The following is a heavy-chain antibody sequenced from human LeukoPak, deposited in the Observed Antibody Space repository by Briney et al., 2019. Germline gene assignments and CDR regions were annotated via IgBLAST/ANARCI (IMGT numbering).Heavy chain of an antibody. D-gene: IGHD3-22*01. Sequence: ASVKVSCKASGYTFTSYGISWVRQAPGQGLEWMGWISAYNGNTNYAQKLQGRVTMTTDTSTSTAYMELRSLRSDDTAVYYCARDSLPSYAYYYDSSRNWFDPWGQGTLVTVSS. V-gene: IGHV1-18*01. CDR1: GYTFTSYG. CDR3: ARDSLPSYAYYYDSSRNWFDP. J-gene: IGHJ5*02. CDR2: ISAYNGNT.